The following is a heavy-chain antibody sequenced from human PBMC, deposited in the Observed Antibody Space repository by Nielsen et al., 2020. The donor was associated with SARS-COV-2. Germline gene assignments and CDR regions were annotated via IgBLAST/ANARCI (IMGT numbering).Heavy chain of an antibody. V-gene: IGHV4-34*01. CDR2: INHSGST. Sequence: SETLSLTCAVYGGSFSGYYWSWIRQPPGKGLEWIGEINHSGSTNYNPSLKSRVTISVDTSKNQFSLKLSSVTAADTAVYYCARERLNYYGSGTFLFDPWGQGTLVTVSS. CDR3: ARERLNYYGSGTFLFDP. J-gene: IGHJ5*02. CDR1: GGSFSGYY. D-gene: IGHD3-10*01.